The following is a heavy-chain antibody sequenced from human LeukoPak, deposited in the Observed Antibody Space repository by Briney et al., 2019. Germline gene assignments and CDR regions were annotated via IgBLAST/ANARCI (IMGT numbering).Heavy chain of an antibody. CDR1: GFTFSDYY. CDR3: TTDSSGWYGGYFDY. J-gene: IGHJ4*02. Sequence: GGSLRLSCAASGFTFSDYYMSWIRQAPGKGLEWVGRIKSKTDGGTTDYAAPVKGRFTISRDDSKNTLYLQMNSLKTEDTAVYYCTTDSSGWYGGYFDYWGQGTLVPVSS. V-gene: IGHV3-15*01. D-gene: IGHD6-19*01. CDR2: IKSKTDGGTT.